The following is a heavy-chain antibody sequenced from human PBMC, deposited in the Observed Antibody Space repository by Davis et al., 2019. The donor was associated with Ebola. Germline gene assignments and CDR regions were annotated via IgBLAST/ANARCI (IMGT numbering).Heavy chain of an antibody. V-gene: IGHV1-69*13. CDR1: GYTFTSYG. CDR2: IIPIFGTA. Sequence: SVKVSCKASGYTFTSYGISWVRQAPGQGLEWMGGIIPIFGTANYAQKFQGRVTITADESTSTAYMELSSLRSEDTAVYYCATSRNYYGSGTFDYWGQGTLVTVSS. D-gene: IGHD3-10*01. J-gene: IGHJ4*02. CDR3: ATSRNYYGSGTFDY.